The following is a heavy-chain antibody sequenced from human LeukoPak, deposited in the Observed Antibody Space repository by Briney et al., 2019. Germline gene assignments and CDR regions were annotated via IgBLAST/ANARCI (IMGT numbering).Heavy chain of an antibody. J-gene: IGHJ4*02. V-gene: IGHV3-48*01. CDR1: GFTFSRYS. CDR2: ISSSTSTI. D-gene: IGHD6-19*01. CDR3: AKVIAVAGIAFDY. Sequence: GGSLRLSCAASGFTFSRYSMNWVRQAPGKGLEWVSYISSSTSTIYYADSVKGRFTISRDNAKNSLYLQMNSLRAEDTAVYYCAKVIAVAGIAFDYWGQGTLVTVSS.